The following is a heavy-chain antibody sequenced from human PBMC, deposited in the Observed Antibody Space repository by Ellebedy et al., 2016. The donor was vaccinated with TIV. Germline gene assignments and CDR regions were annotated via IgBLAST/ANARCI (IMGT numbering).Heavy chain of an antibody. Sequence: ASVKVSCKVSGYTLTELSMHWVRQTPGKGLEWMGGFDREDGETIYAQKFQGRVTMTEDTSTDTAYMELSSLKSEDTAVYYCATCLELSSGWTNWFDPWGQGTLVTVSS. J-gene: IGHJ5*02. V-gene: IGHV1-24*01. D-gene: IGHD6-19*01. CDR3: ATCLELSSGWTNWFDP. CDR2: FDREDGET. CDR1: GYTLTELS.